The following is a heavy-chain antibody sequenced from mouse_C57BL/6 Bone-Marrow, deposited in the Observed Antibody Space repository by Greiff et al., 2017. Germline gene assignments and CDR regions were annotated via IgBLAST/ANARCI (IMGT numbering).Heavy chain of an antibody. J-gene: IGHJ2*01. Sequence: EVQLVESGPGLVKPSQSLSLTCSVTGYSITSGYYWNWIRQFPGNKLEWMGYISYDGSNNYKPSLKNRISITRDTSKNQFFLKLNSVTTEDTATYYCARYREGGVLYDYWGQGTTLTVSS. CDR1: GYSITSGYY. CDR2: ISYDGSN. CDR3: ARYREGGVLYDY. D-gene: IGHD2-12*01. V-gene: IGHV3-6*01.